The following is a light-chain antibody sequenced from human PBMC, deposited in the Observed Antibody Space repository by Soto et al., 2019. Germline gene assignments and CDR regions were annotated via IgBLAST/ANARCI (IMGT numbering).Light chain of an antibody. J-gene: IGKJ5*01. CDR1: QSVSSN. CDR2: GAS. Sequence: EMVMTQSPATLSVSPGERATLSCRASQSVSSNLAWYQQKPGQAPRLLIYGASTRATGIPARFSGSGSGTEFTLTISSLQSEDFAVYYCQLYAISPQFGQGTRLEIK. V-gene: IGKV3-15*01. CDR3: QLYAISPQ.